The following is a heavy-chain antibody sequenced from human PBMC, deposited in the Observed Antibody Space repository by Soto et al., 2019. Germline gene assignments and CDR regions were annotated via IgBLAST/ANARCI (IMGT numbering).Heavy chain of an antibody. CDR1: GGALSNYV. D-gene: IGHD5-12*01. Sequence: QVQLVQSGAEVKKPGSSVRVSCKASGGALSNYVINWVRQAPGQGLEWMGGIIPIFGTANYAQRYQGRVTITVDESTSTAYMDLSSLRSEDTAVYYCAREGFSGGYFGSWGQGTLVTVSS. CDR3: AREGFSGGYFGS. V-gene: IGHV1-69*01. J-gene: IGHJ4*02. CDR2: IIPIFGTA.